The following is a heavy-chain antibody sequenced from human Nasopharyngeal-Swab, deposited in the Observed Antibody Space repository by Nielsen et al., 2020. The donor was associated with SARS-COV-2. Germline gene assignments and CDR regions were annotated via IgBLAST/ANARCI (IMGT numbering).Heavy chain of an antibody. CDR2: MNPNSGNT. D-gene: IGHD3-9*01. J-gene: IGHJ6*02. Sequence: WVRQAPGQGRVWMGWMNPNSGNTGYAQKFQGRVTMTRNTSISTAYMELSSLRSEDTAVYYCARVPRLRYFDWLLYSYYYYGMDVWGQGTTVTVSS. V-gene: IGHV1-8*01. CDR3: ARVPRLRYFDWLLYSYYYYGMDV.